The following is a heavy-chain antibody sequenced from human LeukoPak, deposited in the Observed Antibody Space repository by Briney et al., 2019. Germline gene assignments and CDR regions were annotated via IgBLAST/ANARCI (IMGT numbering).Heavy chain of an antibody. J-gene: IGHJ4*02. CDR1: GYTFTSYA. CDR3: ARDSRREAYSGSYWGVSYFDY. Sequence: ASVKVSCKASGYTFTSYAMNWVRQAPGQGLEWMGWINTNTGNPTYAQGFTGRFVFSLDTSVSTAYLQISSLKAEDTAVYYCARDSRREAYSGSYWGVSYFDYWGQGTLVTVSS. CDR2: INTNTGNP. V-gene: IGHV7-4-1*02. D-gene: IGHD1-26*01.